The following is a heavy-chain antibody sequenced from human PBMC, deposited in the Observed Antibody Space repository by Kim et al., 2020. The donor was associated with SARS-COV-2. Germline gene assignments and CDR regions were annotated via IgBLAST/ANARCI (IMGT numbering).Heavy chain of an antibody. J-gene: IGHJ3*02. CDR1: GFTFSSYA. CDR3: AKSETMIVVGPLGI. Sequence: GWSLRLSCAASGFTFSSYAMSWVRQAPGKGLEWVSAISGSGGSTYYADSVKGRFTISRDNSKNTLYLQMNSLRAEDTAVYYCAKSETMIVVGPLGIWGQGTMVTVSS. V-gene: IGHV3-23*01. D-gene: IGHD3-22*01. CDR2: ISGSGGST.